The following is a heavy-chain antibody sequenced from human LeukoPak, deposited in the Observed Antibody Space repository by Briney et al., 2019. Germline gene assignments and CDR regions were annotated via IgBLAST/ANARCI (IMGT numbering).Heavy chain of an antibody. J-gene: IGHJ4*02. CDR2: MNPNSGNT. D-gene: IGHD2-15*01. Sequence: ASVKVSCKASGYTFTSYDINWVRQATGQGLEWMGWMNPNSGNTGYAQKFQGRVTMTRDTSIHTAYMELSSLRSEDTAVYYCARGHGPGGTRWPNLDFWGQGTLITVSS. CDR1: GYTFTSYD. CDR3: ARGHGPGGTRWPNLDF. V-gene: IGHV1-8*01.